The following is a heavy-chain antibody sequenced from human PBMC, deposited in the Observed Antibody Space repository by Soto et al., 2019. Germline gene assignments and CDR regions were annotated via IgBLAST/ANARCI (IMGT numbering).Heavy chain of an antibody. CDR2: ISYDGSNK. D-gene: IGHD6-13*01. Sequence: PGGSLRLSCAASGFTFSSYGMHWVRQAPGKGLEWVAVISYDGSNKYYADSVKGRFTISRDNSNNTLYLQMNSLRAEDTAVYYCAKGMGIAAAVNYYYYGMDVWGQGTTVTVSS. J-gene: IGHJ6*02. V-gene: IGHV3-30*18. CDR3: AKGMGIAAAVNYYYYGMDV. CDR1: GFTFSSYG.